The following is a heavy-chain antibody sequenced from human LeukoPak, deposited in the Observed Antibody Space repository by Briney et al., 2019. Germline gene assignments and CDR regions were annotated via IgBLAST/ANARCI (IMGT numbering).Heavy chain of an antibody. D-gene: IGHD6-19*01. J-gene: IGHJ3*02. CDR1: GFTFDDYA. V-gene: IGHV3-9*01. CDR2: ISWNSGSI. Sequence: PGRSLRLSCAASGFTFDDYAMHWVRQAPGKGLEWVSGISWNSGSIGYADSVKGRFTISRDNAKNSLYLQMNSLRAEDTAVYYCPKEGGWAPGARGAFDIWGQGTMVTVSS. CDR3: PKEGGWAPGARGAFDI.